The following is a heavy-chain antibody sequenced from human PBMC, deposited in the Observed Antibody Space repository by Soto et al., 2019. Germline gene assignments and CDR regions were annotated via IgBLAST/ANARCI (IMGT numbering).Heavy chain of an antibody. CDR1: GGSISSYY. D-gene: IGHD3-10*01. V-gene: IGHV4-59*08. J-gene: IGHJ6*03. CDR2: IYYSGST. Sequence: QVQLQESGPGLVKPSETLSLTCTVSGGSISSYYWSWIRQPPGKGLEWIGYIYYSGSTNYNPSLKTRVTLSVDTSKNQFSLKLSSVTAADTAVYYCARRNYDYYGSGSYLPEHYYYYYMDVWGKGTTVTVSS. CDR3: ARRNYDYYGSGSYLPEHYYYYYMDV.